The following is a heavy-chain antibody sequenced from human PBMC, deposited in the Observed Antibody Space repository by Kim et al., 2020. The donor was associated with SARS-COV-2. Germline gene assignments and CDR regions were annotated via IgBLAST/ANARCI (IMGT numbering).Heavy chain of an antibody. CDR2: ISGSGGST. J-gene: IGHJ2*01. CDR3: AKSSLIYSSSWYSPWDWYFDL. CDR1: GFTFSSYA. Sequence: GGSLRLSCAASGFTFSSYATSWVRQAPGKGLEWVSAISGSGGSTYYADSVKGRFTISRDNSKNTLYLQMNSLRAEDTAVYYCAKSSLIYSSSWYSPWDWYFDLWGRGTLVTVSS. D-gene: IGHD6-13*01. V-gene: IGHV3-23*01.